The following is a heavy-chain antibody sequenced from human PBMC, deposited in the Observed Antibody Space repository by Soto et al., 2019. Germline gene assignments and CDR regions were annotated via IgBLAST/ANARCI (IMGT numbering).Heavy chain of an antibody. D-gene: IGHD6-13*01. V-gene: IGHV1-8*01. CDR3: ARERSAAGTGWFDP. J-gene: IGHJ5*02. CDR1: GYTFTRYD. Sequence: QVQLVQSGAEVKKPGASVKVSCKASGYTFTRYDINWVRQATGQGLEWMGWMNPNSGNTGNAQKFQGRVTMTRNTSISTAYMELSSLRSEDTAVYYCARERSAAGTGWFDPWGQGTLVTVSS. CDR2: MNPNSGNT.